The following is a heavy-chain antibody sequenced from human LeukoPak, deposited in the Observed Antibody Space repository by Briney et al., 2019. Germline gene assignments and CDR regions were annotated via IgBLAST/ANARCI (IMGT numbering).Heavy chain of an antibody. D-gene: IGHD6-19*01. Sequence: PGGSLSLSCAAYGFTVSSNYMSWVRQAPVKGLEWVSVIYSGGSTYYADSVKGRFTISRDNSKNTLYLQMNSLRAEDTAVYYCARDGISVAGTFDYWGQGTLVTVSS. CDR2: IYSGGST. V-gene: IGHV3-53*01. CDR3: ARDGISVAGTFDY. CDR1: GFTVSSNY. J-gene: IGHJ4*02.